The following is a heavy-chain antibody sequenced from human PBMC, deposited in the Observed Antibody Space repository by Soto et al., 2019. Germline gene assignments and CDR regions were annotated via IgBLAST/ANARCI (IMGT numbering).Heavy chain of an antibody. CDR3: ARDEELTVPYCSRPSCYGTTSAWVAP. D-gene: IGHD2-2*01. CDR2: IIPIFGTA. CDR1: GGTFSSYA. Sequence: QVQLVQSGAEVKKPGSSVKVSCKASGGTFSSYAISWVRQAPGQGLEWMGGIIPIFGTANYAQKFQGRVTITADESKSTAYMELRSLRSEDTAVYYCARDEELTVPYCSRPSCYGTTSAWVAPCGQVTLVTVSS. J-gene: IGHJ5*02. V-gene: IGHV1-69*01.